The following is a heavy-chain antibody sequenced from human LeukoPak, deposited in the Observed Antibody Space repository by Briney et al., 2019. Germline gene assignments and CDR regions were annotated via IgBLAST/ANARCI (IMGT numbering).Heavy chain of an antibody. J-gene: IGHJ3*02. Sequence: GGSLRLSCAASGFIFSNYGMSWVRQAPGKGLEWVSSISSSGESTYYADFVKGRFTISRDNSKNTLYLQMNSLRAEDAAVYYCAKRRGIAAADHPRGDAFDIWGQGTMVTVSS. CDR2: ISSSGEST. CDR3: AKRRGIAAADHPRGDAFDI. D-gene: IGHD6-13*01. CDR1: GFIFSNYG. V-gene: IGHV3-23*01.